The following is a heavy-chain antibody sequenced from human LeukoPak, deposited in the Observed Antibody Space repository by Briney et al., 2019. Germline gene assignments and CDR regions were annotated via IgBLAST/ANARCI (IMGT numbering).Heavy chain of an antibody. CDR2: ISAYNGNT. Sequence: ASVKVSCKASGYTFTSYGISWVRQAPGQGREGMGWISAYNGNTNYAQKLQGRVTMTTDTSTSTAYMELRSLRSDDTAVYYCARMGSTVTTYYYYMDVWGKGTTVTVSS. CDR1: GYTFTSYG. J-gene: IGHJ6*03. V-gene: IGHV1-18*01. D-gene: IGHD4-17*01. CDR3: ARMGSTVTTYYYYMDV.